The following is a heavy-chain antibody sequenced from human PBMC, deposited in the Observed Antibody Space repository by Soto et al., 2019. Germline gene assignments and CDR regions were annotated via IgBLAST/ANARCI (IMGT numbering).Heavy chain of an antibody. CDR3: ASLGLYCSGGSCYSNY. CDR2: INPNSGGT. Sequence: SVKVSCKASGYTFTGYYMHWVRQAPGQGLEWMGWINPNSGGTNYAQKFQGRVTMTRDTSISTAYMELSRLRSDDTAVYYCASLGLYCSGGSCYSNYWGQGTLVTV. CDR1: GYTFTGYY. V-gene: IGHV1-2*02. D-gene: IGHD2-15*01. J-gene: IGHJ4*02.